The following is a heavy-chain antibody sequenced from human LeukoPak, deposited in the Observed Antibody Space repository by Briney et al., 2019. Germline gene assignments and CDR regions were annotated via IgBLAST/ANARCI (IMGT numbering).Heavy chain of an antibody. CDR2: IIPIFGSA. D-gene: IGHD3-10*01. CDR3: ATATMVRDVHFDY. CDR1: GGTFSSYT. Sequence: SVKVSCRASGGTFSSYTITWVRQAPGQGLEWMGGIIPIFGSANYAQKFQGRVTITADESTSTAYMELSSLRSEDTAVYYCATATMVRDVHFDYWGQGTLVTVSS. J-gene: IGHJ4*02. V-gene: IGHV1-69*13.